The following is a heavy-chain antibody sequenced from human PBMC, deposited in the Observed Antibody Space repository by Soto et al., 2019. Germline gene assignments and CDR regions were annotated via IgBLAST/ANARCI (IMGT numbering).Heavy chain of an antibody. CDR2: IYYSGTT. D-gene: IGHD6-19*01. V-gene: IGHV4-59*01. Sequence: SETLSLTCTVSGGSLTSYYWSWFRLPPGKGLEWIAYIYYSGTTNYNPSLKSRVTISVDTPKNQFSLELTSVTAADTAVYFCARTLPSGCSDSWGHGTLVTVSS. CDR1: GGSLTSYY. CDR3: ARTLPSGCSDS. J-gene: IGHJ5*01.